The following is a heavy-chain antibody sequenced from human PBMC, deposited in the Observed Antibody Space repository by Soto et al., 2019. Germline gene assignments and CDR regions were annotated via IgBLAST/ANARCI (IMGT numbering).Heavy chain of an antibody. D-gene: IGHD1-20*01. CDR3: ARGVIYNWNPFDD. J-gene: IGHJ4*02. CDR2: MSTSGSLM. Sequence: QVQLVESGGGLVKPGGSVRLSCTASGFTFSDYFMSWIRQAPGQGLEWVAQMSTSGSLMYYADSVRGRFTIFRDNAKNSVLLQMNSLRADDTAVYYGARGVIYNWNPFDDWGQGTLVTVSS. V-gene: IGHV3-11*01. CDR1: GFTFSDYF.